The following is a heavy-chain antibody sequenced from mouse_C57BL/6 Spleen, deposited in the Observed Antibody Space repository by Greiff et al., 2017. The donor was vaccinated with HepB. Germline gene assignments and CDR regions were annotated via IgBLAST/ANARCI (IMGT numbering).Heavy chain of an antibody. CDR2: IYPGSGNT. Sequence: VQLQESGAELVRPGASVKLSCKASGYTFTDYYINWVKQRPGQGLEWIARIYPGSGNTYYNEKFKGKATLTAEKSSSTAYMQLSSLTSEDSAVYFCARWGTTVVAHWYFDVWGTGTTVTVSS. CDR1: GYTFTDYY. D-gene: IGHD1-1*01. CDR3: ARWGTTVVAHWYFDV. V-gene: IGHV1-76*01. J-gene: IGHJ1*03.